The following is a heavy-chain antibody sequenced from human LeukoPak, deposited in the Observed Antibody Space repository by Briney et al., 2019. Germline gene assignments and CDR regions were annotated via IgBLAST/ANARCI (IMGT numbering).Heavy chain of an antibody. CDR1: GGSISSYY. V-gene: IGHV4-59*01. CDR3: ARDASDGNYYYGMDV. Sequence: SETLSLTCTVSGGSISSYYWSRLRQPPGKGLEWIGYIYYSESTNYNPSLKSRVTISVDTSKNQFSLKLSSVTAADTAVYYCARDASDGNYYYGMDVWGQGTTVTVSS. J-gene: IGHJ6*02. CDR2: IYYSEST.